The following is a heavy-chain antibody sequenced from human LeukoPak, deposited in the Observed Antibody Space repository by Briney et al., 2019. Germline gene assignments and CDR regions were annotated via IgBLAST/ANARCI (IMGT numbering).Heavy chain of an antibody. CDR1: GYTFTGYY. CDR2: INPNSGGT. Sequence: ASVKVSCEASGYTFTGYYMHWVRQAPGQGLEWMGLINPNSGGTNYAQKFQGRVTMTRDTSISTAYMELSRLRSDDTAVYYCAREEDIGYRYGYGGDFDYWGQGTLVTVSS. CDR3: AREEDIGYRYGYGGDFDY. D-gene: IGHD5-18*01. V-gene: IGHV1-2*02. J-gene: IGHJ4*02.